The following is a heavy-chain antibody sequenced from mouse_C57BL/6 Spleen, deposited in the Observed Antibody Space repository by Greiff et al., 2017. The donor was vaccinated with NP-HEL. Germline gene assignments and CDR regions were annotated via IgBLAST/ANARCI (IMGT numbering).Heavy chain of an antibody. V-gene: IGHV1-59*01. J-gene: IGHJ2*01. CDR2: IDPSDSYT. CDR1: GYTFTSYW. D-gene: IGHD4-1*01. Sequence: QVQLQQPGAELVRPGTSVKLSCKASGYTFTSYWMHWVKQRPGQGLEWIGVIDPSDSYTNYNQKFKGKATLTVDTSSSTAYMQLSSLTSEDSAAYYCARLLDWADYWGQGTTLTVSS. CDR3: ARLLDWADY.